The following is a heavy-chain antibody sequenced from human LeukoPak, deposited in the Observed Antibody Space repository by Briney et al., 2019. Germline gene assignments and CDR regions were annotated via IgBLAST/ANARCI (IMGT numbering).Heavy chain of an antibody. CDR1: GGSISSYY. CDR2: INHSGST. Sequence: PSETLSLTCAVYGGSISSYYWSWIRQPPGKGLEWIGEINHSGSTNYNPSLKSRVTISVDTSKNQFSLKLSSVTAADTAVYYCARKSCSGGSCYPYYFDYWGQGTLVTVSS. D-gene: IGHD2-15*01. CDR3: ARKSCSGGSCYPYYFDY. J-gene: IGHJ4*02. V-gene: IGHV4-34*01.